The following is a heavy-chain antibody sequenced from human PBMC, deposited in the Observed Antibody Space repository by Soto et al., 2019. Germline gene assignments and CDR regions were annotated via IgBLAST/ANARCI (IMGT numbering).Heavy chain of an antibody. D-gene: IGHD3-22*01. J-gene: IGHJ6*02. Sequence: ASVKVSCKASGYTFTGYYMHWVRQAPGQGLEWMGWINPNSGGTNYAQKFQGWVTMTRDTSISTACMELSRLRSDDTAVYYCARDSGFETYYYDSSGYLRPYYYYGMDVWGQGTTVTVSS. CDR3: ARDSGFETYYYDSSGYLRPYYYYGMDV. V-gene: IGHV1-2*04. CDR2: INPNSGGT. CDR1: GYTFTGYY.